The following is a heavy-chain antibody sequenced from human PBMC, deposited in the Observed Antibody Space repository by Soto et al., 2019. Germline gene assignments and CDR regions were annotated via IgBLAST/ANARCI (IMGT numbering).Heavy chain of an antibody. CDR1: GYTFLDFY. J-gene: IGHJ4*02. Sequence: QVQLVQSGTEVKKPGASVKVSCKASGYTFLDFYIHWVRQAPGQGLEWMGFINPSGGGTTYAQKFQGRLIMTRDTSTSTVYMELISLRSEDTAIYYCARDKPFSACYWGQGTLVT. CDR3: ARDKPFSACY. D-gene: IGHD3-3*02. CDR2: INPSGGGT. V-gene: IGHV1-46*01.